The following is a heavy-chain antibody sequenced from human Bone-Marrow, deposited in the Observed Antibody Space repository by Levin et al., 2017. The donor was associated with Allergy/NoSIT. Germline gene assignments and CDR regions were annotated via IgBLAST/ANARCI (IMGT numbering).Heavy chain of an antibody. J-gene: IGHJ6*02. V-gene: IGHV3-11*01. CDR2: ISSSGSTI. CDR3: ARDSVNIVVVPAATRGDYYYGMDV. CDR1: GFTFSDYY. Sequence: GASVKVSCAASGFTFSDYYMSWIRQAPGKGLEWVSYISSSGSTIYYADSVKGRFTISRDNAKNSLYLQMNSLRAEDTAVYYCARDSVNIVVVPAATRGDYYYGMDVWGQGTTVTVSS. D-gene: IGHD2-2*01.